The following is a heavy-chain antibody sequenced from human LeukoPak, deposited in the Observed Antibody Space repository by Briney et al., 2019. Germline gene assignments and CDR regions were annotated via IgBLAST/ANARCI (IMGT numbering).Heavy chain of an antibody. J-gene: IGHJ6*02. D-gene: IGHD3-10*01. CDR1: GLTVSSNY. CDR3: ASADYYGSGSYYYYYGMDV. Sequence: GGSLTLSCSASGLTVSSNYMSWVRQAPGKGLEWVSVIYSGGSTYYADSVKGRFTISRDNSKNTLYLQMNSLRAEDTAVYYCASADYYGSGSYYYYYGMDVWGQGTTVTVSS. CDR2: IYSGGST. V-gene: IGHV3-66*01.